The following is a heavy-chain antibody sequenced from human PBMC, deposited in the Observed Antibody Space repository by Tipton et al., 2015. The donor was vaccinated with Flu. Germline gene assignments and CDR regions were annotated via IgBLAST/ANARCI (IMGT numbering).Heavy chain of an antibody. CDR2: IKQDESEK. CDR3: TRRLVED. CDR1: GFTFSDYW. J-gene: IGHJ4*02. Sequence: GSLRLSCAASGFTFSDYWMAWVRQAPGKGLEWVANIKQDESEKYYVDSVKGRFTISRDNAKSSLYLQMNNLRVEDTAMYYCTRRLVEDWGQGTQVTVSS. V-gene: IGHV3-7*01.